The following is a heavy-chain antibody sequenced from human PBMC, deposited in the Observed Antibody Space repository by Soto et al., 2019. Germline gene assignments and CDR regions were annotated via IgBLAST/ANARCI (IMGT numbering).Heavy chain of an antibody. Sequence: QVQLVESGGGVVQPGRSLTVSCAASGISISTYAMHWVRQAPGKGLEWVAVISQDGSVKYYADSVKGRFTISRDNPKNTLFLQMNSLGADDTAVYYCAGRPQNYYYYGMDVWGQGTTVTVSS. D-gene: IGHD2-15*01. J-gene: IGHJ6*02. CDR1: GISISTYA. V-gene: IGHV3-30*03. CDR3: AGRPQNYYYYGMDV. CDR2: ISQDGSVK.